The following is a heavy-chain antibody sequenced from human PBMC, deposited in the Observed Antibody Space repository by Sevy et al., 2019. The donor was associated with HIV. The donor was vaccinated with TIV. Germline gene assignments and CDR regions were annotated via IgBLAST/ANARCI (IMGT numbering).Heavy chain of an antibody. CDR3: AKDGRNTAMVNGFLGMYKLNYYYYMDV. CDR2: ISGSGGST. J-gene: IGHJ6*03. CDR1: GFTFSSYA. D-gene: IGHD5-18*01. V-gene: IGHV3-23*01. Sequence: GGSLRLSCAASGFTFSSYAMSWVRQAPGKGLEWVSAISGSGGSTYYADSVKGRFTISRDNSKNTLYLQMNSLRADDTAVYYCAKDGRNTAMVNGFLGMYKLNYYYYMDVWGKGTTVTVSS.